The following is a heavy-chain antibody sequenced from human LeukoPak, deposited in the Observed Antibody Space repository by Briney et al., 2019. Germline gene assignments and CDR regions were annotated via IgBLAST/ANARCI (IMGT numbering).Heavy chain of an antibody. CDR2: LRDTGGT. D-gene: IGHD5-18*01. CDR3: ATIKRGDIFGFFDF. Sequence: SETLSRTCTVSGGSISSHYWGWIRQPPGKGLEWVAYLRDTGGTKANPSLESRVALSADTSKNQFSLRLTSVTAADTAIYYCATIKRGDIFGFFDFWGQGILVTVSS. CDR1: GGSISSHY. V-gene: IGHV4-59*11. J-gene: IGHJ4*02.